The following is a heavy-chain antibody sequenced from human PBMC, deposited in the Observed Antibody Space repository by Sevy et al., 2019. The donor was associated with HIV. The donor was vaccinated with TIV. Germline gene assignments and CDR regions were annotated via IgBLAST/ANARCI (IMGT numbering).Heavy chain of an antibody. V-gene: IGHV3-49*04. D-gene: IGHD6-13*01. CDR1: GFTFGDYC. J-gene: IGHJ4*02. CDR3: TRWKAAQSIFDY. Sequence: GGSLRLSCTASGFTFGDYCMSWVRQAPGKGLEWVAFLKSDVYGGTVDHAASVRGRFVISRDDSKTIAYLQMNDLKTVDTGVYYCTRWKAAQSIFDYWGQRALVTVSS. CDR2: LKSDVYGGTV.